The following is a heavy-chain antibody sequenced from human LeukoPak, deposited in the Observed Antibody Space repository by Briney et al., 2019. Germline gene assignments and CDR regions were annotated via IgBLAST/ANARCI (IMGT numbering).Heavy chain of an antibody. J-gene: IGHJ4*02. CDR2: IKSKIEGGTT. D-gene: IGHD3-10*01. Sequence: PGGSLRLSCAASGLTFRNAWMSWVRQAPGKGLEWVGRIKSKIEGGTTDYAAPVKGRFTISTDDSKNTLYLQMNSLKTEDTAVYYCTTDPILLWFGELLLDSSGQGALVTVSS. V-gene: IGHV3-15*01. CDR1: GLTFRNAW. CDR3: TTDPILLWFGELLLDS.